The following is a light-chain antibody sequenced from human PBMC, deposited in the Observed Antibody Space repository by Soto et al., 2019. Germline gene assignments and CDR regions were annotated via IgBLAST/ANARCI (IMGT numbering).Light chain of an antibody. CDR1: SSDVGGYNY. CDR3: SSYTSSSTPYV. Sequence: QSVLTEPASVSGSPGQSITISCTGTSSDVGGYNYVSWYQQHPGKAPKLMIYDVSNRPSGVSNRFYGSKSGNTASLTISGLXAEDEADYYCSSYTSSSTPYVFGTGTKVTVL. V-gene: IGLV2-14*01. CDR2: DVS. J-gene: IGLJ1*01.